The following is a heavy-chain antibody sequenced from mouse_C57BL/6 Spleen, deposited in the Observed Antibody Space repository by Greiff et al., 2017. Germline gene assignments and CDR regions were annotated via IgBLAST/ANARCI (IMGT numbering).Heavy chain of an antibody. CDR1: GYAFSSSW. V-gene: IGHV1-82*01. CDR2: IYPGDGDT. CDR3: ADDSAWFAY. D-gene: IGHD2-4*01. Sequence: VQLKESGPELVKPGASVKISCKASGYAFSSSWMNWVKQRPGKGLEWIGRIYPGDGDTNYNGKFKGKATLTADKASSTAYMHLSSLTSEDSAVYFCADDSAWFAYWGQGTLVTVSA. J-gene: IGHJ3*01.